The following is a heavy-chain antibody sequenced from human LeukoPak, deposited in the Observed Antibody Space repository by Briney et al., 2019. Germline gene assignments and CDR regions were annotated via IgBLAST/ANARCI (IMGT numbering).Heavy chain of an antibody. CDR2: ITGNGANT. D-gene: IGHD3-10*01. Sequence: PGGSLRLSCAASGFTFSSYGMSWVRQAPGKGLEWVSAITGNGANTFYADSVKGRFTISRDNSKNTLYVQMNSLRAEDTAVYYCAKGHYYGSGSLDYWGQGTLVTVSS. CDR3: AKGHYYGSGSLDY. J-gene: IGHJ4*02. V-gene: IGHV3-23*01. CDR1: GFTFSSYG.